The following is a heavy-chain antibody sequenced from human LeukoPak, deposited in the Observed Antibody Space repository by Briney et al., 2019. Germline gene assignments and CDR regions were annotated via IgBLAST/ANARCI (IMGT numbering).Heavy chain of an antibody. V-gene: IGHV3-23*01. J-gene: IGHJ4*02. D-gene: IGHD3-22*01. CDR1: GCTFSSYA. Sequence: GGSLRLSCAASGCTFSSYAMSWVRQAPGKGLKWVSAISGSGGSTYYADSVKGRFTISRDNSKNTLYLQMNSLRAEDTAVYYCAKRNGYYDSSGYYSRYFDYWGQGTLVTVSS. CDR2: ISGSGGST. CDR3: AKRNGYYDSSGYYSRYFDY.